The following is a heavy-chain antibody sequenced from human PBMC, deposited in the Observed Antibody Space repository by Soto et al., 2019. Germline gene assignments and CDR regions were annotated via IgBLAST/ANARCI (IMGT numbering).Heavy chain of an antibody. Sequence: SETLSLTCTVSGGSISSYYWSWIRQPPGKGLEWIGYIYYSGITDYNPSLKSRVTLSVDTSKNQFSLKLSSVTAADTAVYYCARRYGYAFDIWGQGTMVTVSS. J-gene: IGHJ3*02. CDR1: GGSISSYY. CDR2: IYYSGIT. V-gene: IGHV4-59*08. D-gene: IGHD4-17*01. CDR3: ARRYGYAFDI.